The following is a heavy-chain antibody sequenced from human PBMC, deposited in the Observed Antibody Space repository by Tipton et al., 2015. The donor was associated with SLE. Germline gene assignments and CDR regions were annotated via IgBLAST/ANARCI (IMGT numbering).Heavy chain of an antibody. D-gene: IGHD6-6*01. CDR1: GGSISSGGYS. CDR3: ARFRIAARHSYYYGMYV. CDR2: IYHSGST. V-gene: IGHV4-30-2*01. J-gene: IGHJ6*02. Sequence: TLSLTCAVSGGSISSGGYSWSWIRQPPGKGLEWIGYIYHSGSTNYNPSLKSRVTISVDTSKNQFSLKLSSVTAADTAVYYCARFRIAARHSYYYGMYVWGQGTTVTVSS.